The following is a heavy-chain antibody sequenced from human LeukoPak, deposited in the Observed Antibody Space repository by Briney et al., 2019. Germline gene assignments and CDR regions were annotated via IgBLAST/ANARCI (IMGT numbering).Heavy chain of an antibody. Sequence: SETLSLTCSVSGGSISSYSWSWIRQPAVKGLEWIGRMYTSGSTKYNPSLKSRVTISVDTSKNQFSLKLSSVTAADTAVYYCARVFGESYYYYYYYMDVWGKGTTVTVSS. CDR2: MYTSGST. CDR1: GGSISSYS. D-gene: IGHD3-10*01. CDR3: ARVFGESYYYYYYYMDV. J-gene: IGHJ6*03. V-gene: IGHV4-4*07.